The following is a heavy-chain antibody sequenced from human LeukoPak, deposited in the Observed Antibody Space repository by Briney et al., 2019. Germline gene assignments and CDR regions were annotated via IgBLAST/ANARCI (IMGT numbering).Heavy chain of an antibody. D-gene: IGHD1-26*01. CDR3: VHRIVGFPFDY. V-gene: IGHV2-5*02. CDR1: GFSLTTSGVG. J-gene: IGHJ4*02. CDR2: IYWDDDK. Sequence: SGPTLVNPTQTLTLTCTFSGFSLTTSGVGVGWIRQPPGKALEWLALIYWDDDKRYSPSLKSRLTITKDTSKNQVVPTMTNMDPVDTATYYCVHRIVGFPFDYWGQGTLVTVSS.